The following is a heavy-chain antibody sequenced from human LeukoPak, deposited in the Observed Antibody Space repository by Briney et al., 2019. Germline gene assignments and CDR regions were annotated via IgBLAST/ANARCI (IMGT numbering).Heavy chain of an antibody. Sequence: GGSLRLSCAASGFTFSNAWMSWVRQAPGKGREWVGRIKSKTDGGTTDYAAPVEGRFTISRDDSKNTLYLQMNSLKTEDTAVYYCTTDQELSGSYYWGQGTLVTVSS. J-gene: IGHJ4*02. D-gene: IGHD1-26*01. CDR3: TTDQELSGSYY. V-gene: IGHV3-15*01. CDR1: GFTFSNAW. CDR2: IKSKTDGGTT.